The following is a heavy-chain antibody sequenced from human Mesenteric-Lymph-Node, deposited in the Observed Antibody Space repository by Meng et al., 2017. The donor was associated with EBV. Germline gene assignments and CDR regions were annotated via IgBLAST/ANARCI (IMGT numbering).Heavy chain of an antibody. V-gene: IGHV4-34*02. Sequence: QALPWGAGLFTPSETLSLTGAVSGGSFSGFYWSWIRQSPGKGLEWIGEINHRRDTNYHPSLKSRVTIPLDASKNQFSLKLTSVTAADTAVYYCGGGYISGVPDFDYWGQGTLVTVSS. J-gene: IGHJ4*02. D-gene: IGHD3-10*01. CDR1: GGSFSGFY. CDR2: INHRRDT. CDR3: GGGYISGVPDFDY.